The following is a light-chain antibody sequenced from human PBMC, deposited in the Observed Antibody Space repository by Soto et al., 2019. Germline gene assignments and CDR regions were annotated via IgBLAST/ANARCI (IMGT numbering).Light chain of an antibody. J-gene: IGLJ1*01. V-gene: IGLV1-44*01. Sequence: QSVLTQPPSASGTPGQRVTISCSGSISNIGSSTVNWYQQLPGTAPKSLIYSNSQRPSGVPDRFSGSKSGTSASLAISGLQSEDEADYYCAAWDDTLTDYVFGTGTKVTVL. CDR1: ISNIGSST. CDR2: SNS. CDR3: AAWDDTLTDYV.